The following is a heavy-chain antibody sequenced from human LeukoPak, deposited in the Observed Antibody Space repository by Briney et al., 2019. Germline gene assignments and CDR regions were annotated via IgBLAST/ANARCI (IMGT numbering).Heavy chain of an antibody. CDR3: TTDSRADFWSGYYEYYFDY. D-gene: IGHD3-3*01. Sequence: SWVRQAPGKGLEWVGRIKSKTDGGTTDYAAPVKGRFTISRDDSKNTLYLQMNSLKTEDTAVYYCTTDSRADFWSGYYEYYFDYWGQGTLVTVSS. J-gene: IGHJ4*02. CDR2: IKSKTDGGTT. V-gene: IGHV3-15*01.